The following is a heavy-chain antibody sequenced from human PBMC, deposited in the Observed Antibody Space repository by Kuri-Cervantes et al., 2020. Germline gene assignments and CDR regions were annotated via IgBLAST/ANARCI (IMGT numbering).Heavy chain of an antibody. J-gene: IGHJ3*02. CDR2: ISGSDNTI. V-gene: IGHV3-11*04. Sequence: LSLTCAASGFTFSDYYMNWIRQAPGKGLEWVSYISGSDNTISYADSVKGRFTISRDNAKNSLYLQMNSLRAEDTAVYYCAREFPGTAVAGTEGALDIWGQGTKVTVSS. CDR1: GFTFSDYY. CDR3: AREFPGTAVAGTEGALDI. D-gene: IGHD6-19*01.